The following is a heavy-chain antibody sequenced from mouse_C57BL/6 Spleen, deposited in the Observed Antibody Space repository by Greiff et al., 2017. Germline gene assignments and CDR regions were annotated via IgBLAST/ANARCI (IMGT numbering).Heavy chain of an antibody. CDR2: INPNNGGT. D-gene: IGHD1-1*01. V-gene: IGHV1-26*01. CDR3: ARDSSTVVEGDWFAY. CDR1: GYTFTDYY. J-gene: IGHJ3*01. Sequence: VQLKQSGPELVKPGASVKISCKASGYTFTDYYMNWVKQSHGKSLEWIGDINPNNGGTSYNQKFKGKATLTVDKSSSTAYMELRSLTSEDSAVYYCARDSSTVVEGDWFAYWGQGTLVTVSA.